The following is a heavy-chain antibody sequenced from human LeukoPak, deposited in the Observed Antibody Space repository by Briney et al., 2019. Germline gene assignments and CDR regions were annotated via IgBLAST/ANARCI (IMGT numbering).Heavy chain of an antibody. V-gene: IGHV4-39*01. CDR3: ARATCGGDCSRGYYFDY. J-gene: IGHJ4*02. Sequence: SETLSLTCTVSVGAISSSSHYWGWIRQPPGKGREWIGYIHYSGTTYSHPSLKTRVTISVYTSKHQFSLKLTSVTAADTAVYYCARATCGGDCSRGYYFDYWGQGTQVTVSS. CDR2: IHYSGTT. CDR1: VGAISSSSHY. D-gene: IGHD2-21*02.